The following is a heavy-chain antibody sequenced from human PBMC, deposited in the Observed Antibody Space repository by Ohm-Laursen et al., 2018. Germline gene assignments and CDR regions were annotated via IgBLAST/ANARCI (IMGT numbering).Heavy chain of an antibody. V-gene: IGHV1-18*01. CDR3: LGWPASWTY. J-gene: IGHJ4*02. Sequence: SVKVSCKPSSYTFTRVMIVWVRQAPGQGPEWMGWITTYNDPTKYGRNFQDRVTMTLDTSTNTAYMELRSLTSDDTAVYYCLGWPASWTYWGQGTLVTVSS. CDR1: SYTFTRVM. CDR2: ITTYNDPT. D-gene: IGHD6-19*01.